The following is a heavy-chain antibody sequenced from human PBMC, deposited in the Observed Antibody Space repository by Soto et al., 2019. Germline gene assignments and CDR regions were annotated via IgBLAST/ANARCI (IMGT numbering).Heavy chain of an antibody. CDR3: AGGGHSGSYYPGLY. CDR1: GFTFSSYG. Sequence: QVQLVESGGGVVQPGRSLRLSCAASGFTFSSYGMHWVRQAPGKGLEWVAVISYDGSNKYYADSVKGRFTISRDNSKNTLYLQMNSLRAEDTAVYYCAGGGHSGSYYPGLYWGQGTLVTVSS. CDR2: ISYDGSNK. J-gene: IGHJ4*02. V-gene: IGHV3-30*03. D-gene: IGHD1-26*01.